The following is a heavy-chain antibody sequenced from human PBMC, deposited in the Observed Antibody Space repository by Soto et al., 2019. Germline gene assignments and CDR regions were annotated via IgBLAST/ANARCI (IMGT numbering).Heavy chain of an antibody. D-gene: IGHD1-1*01. CDR3: ARGEYTSRHGMDV. J-gene: IGHJ6*02. CDR2: INWNGGSI. V-gene: IGHV3-20*04. Sequence: VQLVASGGGVVRPGESLRLSCVVSGFRFGDNGMSWVRQTPEKGLEWVSGINWNGGSIGYADSVKGRFTISRDNTKNSLNLQNNSLSAEDTGMYYCARGEYTSRHGMDVWGQGTTVTVSS. CDR1: GFRFGDNG.